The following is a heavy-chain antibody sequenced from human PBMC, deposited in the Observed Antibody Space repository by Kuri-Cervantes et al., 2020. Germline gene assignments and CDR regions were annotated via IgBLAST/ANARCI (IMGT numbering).Heavy chain of an antibody. J-gene: IGHJ4*02. CDR2: ISAYNGNT. V-gene: IGHV1-18*01. CDR1: GYTFTSYG. CDR3: ARDYDATIFGVVTPGNFDY. Sequence: ASVKVSCKASGYTFTSYGISWVRQAPGQGLEWMGWISAYNGNTNYAQKFQGRVTITADESTSTAYMELSSLRSEDTAVYYCARDYDATIFGVVTPGNFDYWGQGTLVTVSS. D-gene: IGHD3-3*01.